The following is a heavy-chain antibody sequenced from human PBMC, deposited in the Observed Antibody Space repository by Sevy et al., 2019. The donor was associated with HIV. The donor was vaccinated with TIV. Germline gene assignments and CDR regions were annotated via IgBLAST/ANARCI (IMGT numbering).Heavy chain of an antibody. CDR1: GGTFNRYA. V-gene: IGHV1-69*13. CDR2: IIPIFGTT. Sequence: ASVKVSGKASGGTFNRYAISWVRQAPGHGLEWLGGIIPIFGTTNYAQKFQGRVTITADESTSTAYMEVSSLRSEDTAVYYCARLTVAGLGGWFDPWGHGTLVTVSS. D-gene: IGHD6-19*01. J-gene: IGHJ5*02. CDR3: ARLTVAGLGGWFDP.